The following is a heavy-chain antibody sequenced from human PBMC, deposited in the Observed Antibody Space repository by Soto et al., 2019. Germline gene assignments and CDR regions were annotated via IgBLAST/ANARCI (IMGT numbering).Heavy chain of an antibody. CDR3: TTDQLVRLWPHYYYYVMDV. CDR2: IKSKTDGGTT. Sequence: EVQLVESGGGLVKPGGSLRLSCAASGFTFSNAWMSWVRQAPGKGLEWVGRIKSKTDGGTTDYAAPVKGRFTISRDDSKNTLYLQMNSLKTEDTAMYYCTTDQLVRLWPHYYYYVMDVWGQGTTVTVSS. CDR1: GFTFSNAW. D-gene: IGHD6-13*01. J-gene: IGHJ6*02. V-gene: IGHV3-15*01.